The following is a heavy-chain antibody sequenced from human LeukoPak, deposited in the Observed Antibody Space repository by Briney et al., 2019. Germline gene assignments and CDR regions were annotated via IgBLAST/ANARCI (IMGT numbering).Heavy chain of an antibody. V-gene: IGHV1-46*01. Sequence: ASVKVSCKASGYTFPIYFMHWVRQAPGQGLEWMGIINPTGGSTTYAQKFQGRVTMTRDTSTSTVYMELSSLRSDDTAVYYCAREDLGTDYWGQGTLVTVSS. CDR1: GYTFPIYF. D-gene: IGHD3-10*01. J-gene: IGHJ4*02. CDR3: AREDLGTDY. CDR2: INPTGGST.